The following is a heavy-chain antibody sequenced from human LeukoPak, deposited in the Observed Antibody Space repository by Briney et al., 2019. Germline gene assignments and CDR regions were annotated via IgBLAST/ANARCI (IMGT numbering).Heavy chain of an antibody. Sequence: SETLSLTCTVSGGPINNYYWSWIRQPPVKGLEWIGYIYYSGSTNYNPSLKSRVTISVDTSKNQFSLNLSDVTAADTAVYYCTRRSTSWSGGVGFDPWGQGTLVTVSS. V-gene: IGHV4-59*08. CDR1: GGPINNYY. D-gene: IGHD6-13*01. CDR2: IYYSGST. J-gene: IGHJ5*02. CDR3: TRRSTSWSGGVGFDP.